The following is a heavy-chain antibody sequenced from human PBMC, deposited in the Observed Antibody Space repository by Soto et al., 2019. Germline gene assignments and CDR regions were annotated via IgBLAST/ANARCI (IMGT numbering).Heavy chain of an antibody. D-gene: IGHD2-21*02. Sequence: EVQLLESGGGLVQPGGSLRLSCAASGLTFNSYAMTWVRQAPGRGLEWVSGVDGSGFTSYHADSVKGRFTISRDNSKNTLYLQMNSLRAEDTDVYYCAKALGLYCGGDCFDAFDVWGQGAMVSVSS. V-gene: IGHV3-23*01. CDR3: AKALGLYCGGDCFDAFDV. CDR1: GLTFNSYA. CDR2: VDGSGFTS. J-gene: IGHJ3*01.